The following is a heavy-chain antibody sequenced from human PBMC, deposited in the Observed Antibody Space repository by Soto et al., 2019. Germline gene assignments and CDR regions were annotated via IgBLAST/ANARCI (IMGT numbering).Heavy chain of an antibody. CDR3: AHRDRASGGLFDH. Sequence: QITLKESGPTLVKPTQTLTLTCTFSGFSLSTSGVAVGWIRQSPGKALEWLSVIYWDDDNRSSPSLRNRLTITKDTSKIQVVLTMTNLDPVDTSTYYCAHRDRASGGLFDHWGQGILVTVSS. CDR2: IYWDDDN. J-gene: IGHJ4*02. V-gene: IGHV2-5*02. CDR1: GFSLSTSGVA. D-gene: IGHD3-10*01.